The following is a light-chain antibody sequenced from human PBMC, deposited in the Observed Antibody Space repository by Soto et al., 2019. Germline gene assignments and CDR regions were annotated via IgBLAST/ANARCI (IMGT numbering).Light chain of an antibody. CDR3: QQSYHTFRT. CDR1: QSISMY. V-gene: IGKV1-39*01. Sequence: DIQMTQSPSSLSASVGDRVTITCRASQSISMYLTWYQQKPGKAPKLLIYGASTLQRGVPSRFSGSGSGTDFTLTINSLQPEDFATYYCQQSYHTFRTVGQGTKLEIK. CDR2: GAS. J-gene: IGKJ2*01.